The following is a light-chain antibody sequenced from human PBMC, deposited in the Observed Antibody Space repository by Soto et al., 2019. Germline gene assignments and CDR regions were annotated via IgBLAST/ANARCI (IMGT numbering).Light chain of an antibody. J-gene: IGKJ5*01. Sequence: EIVLTQSPGTLSLSPGERATLSCRASQSVSNNYLAWYQQKPGQAPRLLIYAASSRATAIPDRFSGSGSGTDFTLTISRLEPEDFAVYFCQQYGSAPLTFGQGTRLEIE. CDR1: QSVSNNY. V-gene: IGKV3-20*01. CDR3: QQYGSAPLT. CDR2: AAS.